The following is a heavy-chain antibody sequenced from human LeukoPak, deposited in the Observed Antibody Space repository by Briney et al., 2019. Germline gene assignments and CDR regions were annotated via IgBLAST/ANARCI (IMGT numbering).Heavy chain of an antibody. J-gene: IGHJ4*02. CDR1: GGSISSGGYS. CDR2: IYHSGST. Sequence: PSQTLSLTCAVSGGSISSGGYSWSWLRQPPGKGLEWIGYIYHSGSTYYNPSLKSRVTISVDRSKNQFSLKLSSVTAADTAVYYCARGSTAMAFDYWGQGTLVTVSS. CDR3: ARGSTAMAFDY. V-gene: IGHV4-30-2*01. D-gene: IGHD5-18*01.